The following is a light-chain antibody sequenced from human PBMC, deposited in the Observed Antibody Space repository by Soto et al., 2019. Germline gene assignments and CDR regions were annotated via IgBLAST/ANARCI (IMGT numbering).Light chain of an antibody. CDR2: WAS. J-gene: IGKJ1*01. V-gene: IGKV4-1*01. CDR1: QRVLYSSTNKNY. CDR3: QQYYSTPPT. Sequence: DIVMTQSPDSLAVSLGERATINCKSSQRVLYSSTNKNYLAWYQQKPGQPPKLLIYWASTRESGVPDRFSGSGSGTDFTLTISSLQAEDVAVYYCQQYYSTPPTFGQGTKVEIK.